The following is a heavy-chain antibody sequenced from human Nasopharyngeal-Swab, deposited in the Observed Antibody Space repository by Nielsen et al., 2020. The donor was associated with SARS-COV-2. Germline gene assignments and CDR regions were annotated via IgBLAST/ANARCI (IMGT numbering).Heavy chain of an antibody. V-gene: IGHV4-31*02. CDR2: IYYSGST. J-gene: IGHJ6*02. Sequence: WIRQPPGKGLEWIGYIYYSGSTYCNPSLKSRVTISVDTSKNQFSLKLSSVTAADTAVYYCARDLIYYYGSGSYGAPHYYYYGMDVWGQGTTVTVSS. CDR3: ARDLIYYYGSGSYGAPHYYYYGMDV. D-gene: IGHD3-10*01.